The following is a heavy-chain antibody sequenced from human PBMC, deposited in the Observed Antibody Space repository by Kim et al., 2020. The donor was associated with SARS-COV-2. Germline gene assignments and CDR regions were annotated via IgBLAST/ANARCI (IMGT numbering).Heavy chain of an antibody. Sequence: GESLKISCKGSGYSFTSYWISWVRQMPGKGLEWMGRIDPSDSYTNYSPSFQGHVTISADKSISTAYMQWSSLKASDTAMYYCARAENYYGSGSYYKQGYVWGQGTTVTVSS. CDR1: GYSFTSYW. CDR2: IDPSDSYT. J-gene: IGHJ6*02. CDR3: ARAENYYGSGSYYKQGYV. D-gene: IGHD3-10*01. V-gene: IGHV5-10-1*01.